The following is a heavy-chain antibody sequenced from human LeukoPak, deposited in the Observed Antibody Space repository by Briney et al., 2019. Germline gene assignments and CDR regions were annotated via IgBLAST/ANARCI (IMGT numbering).Heavy chain of an antibody. J-gene: IGHJ4*02. V-gene: IGHV3-30*04. CDR1: GFTFSSYA. CDR3: AKGLTTVTWHVYFDY. Sequence: PGGSLRLSCAASGFTFSSYAMHWVRQAPGKGLEWVAVISYDGTNKYYADSVKGRFTISRDNSKNTLYLQMNSLRAEDTAVYYCAKGLTTVTWHVYFDYWGQGTLVTVSS. CDR2: ISYDGTNK. D-gene: IGHD4-17*01.